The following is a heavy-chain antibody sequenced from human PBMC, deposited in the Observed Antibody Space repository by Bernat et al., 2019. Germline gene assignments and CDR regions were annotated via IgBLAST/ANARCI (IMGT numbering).Heavy chain of an antibody. V-gene: IGHV3-23*01. CDR1: GFIFSSYA. J-gene: IGHJ4*02. Sequence: EVQLLESGGGFVQPGGSLRLSCAASGFIFSSYAMSWVRQAPGKGLEWVSGISGRGSSTYYADSMKGRFTISRDNSKNTLYLQMNSLRAEDTAVYYCAKDLAYGSGNYFDYWGQGTLVTVSS. CDR3: AKDLAYGSGNYFDY. D-gene: IGHD3-10*01. CDR2: ISGRGSST.